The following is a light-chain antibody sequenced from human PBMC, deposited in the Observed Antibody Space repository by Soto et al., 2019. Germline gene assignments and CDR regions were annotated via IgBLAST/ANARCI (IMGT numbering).Light chain of an antibody. V-gene: IGKV3-15*01. CDR1: QSISRN. Sequence: EIVMTQSPATLSVSPGESAALSCRASQSISRNLAWYQHKPGQAPRLLIYAASTRAPGIPARFSGSGSGTEFTLTISSLQSEDSAVYYCQQFTNWPPVRPFDQGTKVEIK. J-gene: IGKJ1*01. CDR2: AAS. CDR3: QQFTNWPPVRP.